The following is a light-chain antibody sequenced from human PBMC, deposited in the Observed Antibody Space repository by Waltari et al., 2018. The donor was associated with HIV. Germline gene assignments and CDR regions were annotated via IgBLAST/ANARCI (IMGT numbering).Light chain of an antibody. CDR3: AAWTDSLTAVV. V-gene: IGLV1-47*01. CDR1: SSNIGSYY. J-gene: IGLJ2*01. CDR2: RNN. Sequence: QSVLTQPPSASGTPGQRVTISCSGSSSNIGSYYVYWYQQLPGTAPKLLIYRNNQRPSGVPDRFSGSKSGTLASLAINGLRSEDEADYYCAAWTDSLTAVVFGGGTKLSVL.